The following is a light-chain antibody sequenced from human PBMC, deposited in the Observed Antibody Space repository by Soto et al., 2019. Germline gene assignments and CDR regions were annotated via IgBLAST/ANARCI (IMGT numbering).Light chain of an antibody. V-gene: IGKV1-12*01. CDR2: TTS. Sequence: DIQMTQSPSFVSASVGDRVTVTCRASQDISSWLAWYQQKPGKAPKLLIYTTSTLGSGVPSRFSGSRSGTDFTLTISGLQPEDFATYYCQQANRFPITFVQGTRLEIK. CDR1: QDISSW. J-gene: IGKJ5*01. CDR3: QQANRFPIT.